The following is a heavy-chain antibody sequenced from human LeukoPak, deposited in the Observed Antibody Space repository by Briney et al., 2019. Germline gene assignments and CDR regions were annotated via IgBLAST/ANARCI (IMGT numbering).Heavy chain of an antibody. CDR1: GFTFSSYS. CDR2: ISSSSSYI. D-gene: IGHD5-12*01. CDR3: AKVATMLGFDY. Sequence: GGSLRLSCAASGFTFSSYSMNWVRQAPGKVLEWVSSISSSSSYIYYADSVKGRFTISRDNAKNSLYLQMNSLRAEDTAVYYCAKVATMLGFDYWGQGTLVTVSS. V-gene: IGHV3-21*01. J-gene: IGHJ4*02.